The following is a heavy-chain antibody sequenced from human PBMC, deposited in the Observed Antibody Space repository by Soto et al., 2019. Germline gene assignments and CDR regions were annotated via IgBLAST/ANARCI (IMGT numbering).Heavy chain of an antibody. CDR3: ARDGGYCSSTSCYTRGYYGMDV. V-gene: IGHV4-59*01. J-gene: IGHJ6*02. D-gene: IGHD2-2*02. Sequence: SETLSLTCTVSGGSISSYYWSWIRQPPGKGLEWIGYIYYSGSTNYNPSLKSRVTISVDTSKNQFSLKLSSVTAAGTAVYYCARDGGYCSSTSCYTRGYYGMDVWGQGTTVTVSS. CDR2: IYYSGST. CDR1: GGSISSYY.